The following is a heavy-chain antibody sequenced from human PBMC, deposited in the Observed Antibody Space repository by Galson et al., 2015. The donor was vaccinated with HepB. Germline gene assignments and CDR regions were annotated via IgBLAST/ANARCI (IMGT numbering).Heavy chain of an antibody. CDR1: GGSFSGYY. CDR2: IYYSGST. Sequence: SETLSLTCAVYGGSFSGYYWSWIRRPPGKGLEWIGSIYYSGSTFYNPSLRSRVTVSVDTSKNQFSLKLTSVTAADTAVYYCASNYPYFDYWGQGTLVTVSS. J-gene: IGHJ4*02. D-gene: IGHD5-24*01. V-gene: IGHV4-34*01. CDR3: ASNYPYFDY.